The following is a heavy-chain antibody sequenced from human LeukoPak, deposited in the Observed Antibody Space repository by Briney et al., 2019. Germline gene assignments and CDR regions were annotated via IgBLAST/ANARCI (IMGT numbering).Heavy chain of an antibody. CDR3: ARDYNFDY. Sequence: PGGSLGLSCAASGFTFSSYEMNWVRQAPGKGLEWVSYISSSGSSKYYADSVKGRFTISRDNAKNSLYLQMNSLRAEDTAVYYCARDYNFDYWGQGTLVTVSS. CDR1: GFTFSSYE. J-gene: IGHJ4*02. CDR2: ISSSGSSK. V-gene: IGHV3-48*03.